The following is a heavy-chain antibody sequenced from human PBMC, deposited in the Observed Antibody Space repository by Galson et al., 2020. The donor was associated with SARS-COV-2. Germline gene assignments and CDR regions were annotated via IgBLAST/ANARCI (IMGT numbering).Heavy chain of an antibody. CDR3: TTEHYDFWRDAFDY. J-gene: IGHJ4*02. CDR2: IKSKTDGGTT. D-gene: IGHD3-3*01. Sequence: GESLKISCAASGFTFSNAWMSWVRQAPGKGLEWVGRIKSKTDGGTTDYAAPVKGRFTISRDDSKNTLYLQMNSLKTEDTAVYYCTTEHYDFWRDAFDYWGQGTLVTVSS. V-gene: IGHV3-15*01. CDR1: GFTFSNAW.